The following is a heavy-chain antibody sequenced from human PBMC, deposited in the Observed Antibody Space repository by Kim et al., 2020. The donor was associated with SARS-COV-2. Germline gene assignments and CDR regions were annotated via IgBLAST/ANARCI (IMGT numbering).Heavy chain of an antibody. CDR1: GGSISSSSYY. CDR3: AREGEITMVRGVTLDY. J-gene: IGHJ4*02. V-gene: IGHV4-39*02. Sequence: SETLSLTCTVSGGSISSSSYYWGWIRQPPGKGLEWIGSIYYSGSTYYNPSLKSRVTISVDTSKNQFSLKLSSVTAADTAVYYCAREGEITMVRGVTLDYWGQGTLVTVSS. CDR2: IYYSGST. D-gene: IGHD3-10*01.